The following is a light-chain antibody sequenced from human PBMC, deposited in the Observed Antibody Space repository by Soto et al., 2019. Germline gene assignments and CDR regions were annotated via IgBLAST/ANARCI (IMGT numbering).Light chain of an antibody. J-gene: IGKJ1*01. CDR2: KAS. CDR1: QSISSW. V-gene: IGKV1-5*03. CDR3: QQYNSYST. Sequence: DIQMTQSPSTLSASEGDRVTITCRASQSISSWLAWYQQKPGKAPKLLIYKASSLKSGVSSRFSGSGSGTEFTLTISSLQPDDFATYYCQQYNSYSTFGQGTKVEIK.